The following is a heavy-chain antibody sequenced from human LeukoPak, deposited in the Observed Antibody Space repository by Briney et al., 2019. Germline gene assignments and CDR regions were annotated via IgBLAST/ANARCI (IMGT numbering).Heavy chain of an antibody. CDR1: GYSISSGYY. CDR2: SYHSGST. Sequence: SETLSLTCTVSGYSISSGYYWGWIRQRPGKGLEWIGRSYHSGSTYYNPSLKSRVTISVDTSKNQFSLKLSSVTAADTAVYYCAREHIVVVVAATQDYFDYWGQGTLVTVSS. V-gene: IGHV4-38-2*02. J-gene: IGHJ4*02. CDR3: AREHIVVVVAATQDYFDY. D-gene: IGHD2-15*01.